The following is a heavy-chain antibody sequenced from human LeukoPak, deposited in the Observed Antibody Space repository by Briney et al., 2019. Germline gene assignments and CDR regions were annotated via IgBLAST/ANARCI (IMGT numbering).Heavy chain of an antibody. Sequence: GGSLRLSCAASGFTLSSYWMHWVRQAPGKGLVWVSRINSDGSSTLYADSVKGRFTISRDNAKNTLYLQMNGLRAEDTAVYYCARGSSGWNDNYWGQGTLVTVSS. CDR3: ARGSSGWNDNY. V-gene: IGHV3-74*01. J-gene: IGHJ4*02. CDR2: INSDGSST. CDR1: GFTLSSYW. D-gene: IGHD6-19*01.